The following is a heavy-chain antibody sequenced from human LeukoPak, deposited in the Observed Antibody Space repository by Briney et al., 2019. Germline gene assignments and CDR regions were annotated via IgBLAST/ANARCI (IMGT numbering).Heavy chain of an antibody. Sequence: GGSLRLSCASSGFSFSTYGIHWVRQAPGKGLEWVAVISYDGSNKYYADSVKGRFTISRDNSKNTLYLQMNSLRAEDTAVYYCAKEFGRYSSGSYYFDYWGQGTLVTVSS. CDR2: ISYDGSNK. J-gene: IGHJ4*02. CDR3: AKEFGRYSSGSYYFDY. V-gene: IGHV3-30*18. D-gene: IGHD6-19*01. CDR1: GFSFSTYG.